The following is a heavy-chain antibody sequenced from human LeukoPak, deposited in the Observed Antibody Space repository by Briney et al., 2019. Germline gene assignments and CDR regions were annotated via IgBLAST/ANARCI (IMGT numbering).Heavy chain of an antibody. CDR1: GGTFSIYA. D-gene: IGHD6-19*01. CDR3: ARGGIAVAERYFDY. J-gene: IGHJ4*02. CDR2: IIPIFGTA. Sequence: ASVKVSCTASGGTFSIYAISWVRQAPGQGLEWMGGIIPIFGTANYAQKFQGRVTITADESTSTAYMELSSLRSEDTAVYYCARGGIAVAERYFDYWGQGTLVTVSS. V-gene: IGHV1-69*13.